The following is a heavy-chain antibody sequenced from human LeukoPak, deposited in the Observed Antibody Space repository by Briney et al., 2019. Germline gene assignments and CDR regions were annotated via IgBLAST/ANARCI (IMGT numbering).Heavy chain of an antibody. D-gene: IGHD5-18*01. CDR1: GVSITSHY. Sequence: SETLSLTCTVSGVSITSHYWSWIRQPPGKGLEWIGYMYDSEKTKDNLSFKSRSTLSADTSKNQFSLRLSSVTAEDTAVYYCATIKRGSIYGYLDFWGQGILVTVSS. CDR2: MYDSEKT. CDR3: ATIKRGSIYGYLDF. J-gene: IGHJ4*02. V-gene: IGHV4-59*11.